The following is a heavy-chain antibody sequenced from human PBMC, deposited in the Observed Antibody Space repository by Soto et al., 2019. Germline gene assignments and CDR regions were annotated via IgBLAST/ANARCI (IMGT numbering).Heavy chain of an antibody. CDR3: ARVTSCSGGSCY. CDR1: GFTFSSYA. Sequence: QVQLVESGGGVVQPGRSLRLSCAASGFTFSSYAMHWVRQAPGKGLEWVAVISYDGSNKYYADSVKGRFTISRDNSKNALYLQMNSLRAEDTGVYYCARVTSCSGGSCYWGQGTLVTVSS. J-gene: IGHJ4*02. V-gene: IGHV3-30-3*01. D-gene: IGHD2-15*01. CDR2: ISYDGSNK.